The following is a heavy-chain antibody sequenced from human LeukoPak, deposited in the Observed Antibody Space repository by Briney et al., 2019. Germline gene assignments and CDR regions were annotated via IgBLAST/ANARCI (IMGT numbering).Heavy chain of an antibody. J-gene: IGHJ3*02. CDR2: IKQDGSEK. CDR1: GFTFSSYW. Sequence: PGGSLRLSCAASGFTFSSYWMSWVRQDPGKGLEWVANIKQDGSEKYYVDSVKGRFTISRDNAKNSLYLQMNSLRAEDTAVYYCVAQLWGLGAFDIWGQGTMVTVSS. CDR3: VAQLWGLGAFDI. V-gene: IGHV3-7*01. D-gene: IGHD3-16*01.